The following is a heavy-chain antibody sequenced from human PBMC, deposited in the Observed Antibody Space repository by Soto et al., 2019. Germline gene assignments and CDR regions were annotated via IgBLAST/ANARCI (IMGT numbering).Heavy chain of an antibody. CDR3: ARGDRGAFDL. Sequence: GGSLRLCCAASGFTFSIFAMSWVRQAPGKGLEWVSRIHSDGSSTTYADSVKGRFTISRDNAKNTLYLQMNSLRAEDTAVYYCARGDRGAFDLWGQATMVTVSS. V-gene: IGHV3-74*01. CDR1: GFTFSIFA. J-gene: IGHJ3*01. CDR2: IHSDGSST. D-gene: IGHD2-21*02.